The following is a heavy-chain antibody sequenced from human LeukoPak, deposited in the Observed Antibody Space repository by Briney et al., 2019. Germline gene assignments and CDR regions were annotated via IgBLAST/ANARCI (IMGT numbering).Heavy chain of an antibody. D-gene: IGHD3-22*01. Sequence: GGSLRLSCAASGFTVSSNYMSWVRQAPGKGLEWVSVIYSGGSTYYADSVKGRFTISRDNSKNTLYLQMNSLRAEDTAVYYCARGLWYYDSSGYYNYWGQGTLVTVSS. J-gene: IGHJ4*02. V-gene: IGHV3-53*01. CDR2: IYSGGST. CDR1: GFTVSSNY. CDR3: ARGLWYYDSSGYYNY.